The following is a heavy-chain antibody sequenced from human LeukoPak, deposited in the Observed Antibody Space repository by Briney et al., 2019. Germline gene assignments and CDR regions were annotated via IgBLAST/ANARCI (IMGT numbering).Heavy chain of an antibody. V-gene: IGHV3-21*01. J-gene: IGHJ4*02. CDR2: ISSSSSYI. CDR3: ARQSITMTQYYFDY. CDR1: GFTFSSYS. D-gene: IGHD3-22*01. Sequence: SGGSLRLSCAASGFTFSSYSMNWVRQAPGKGLEWVSPISSSSSYIYYADSVKGRFTISRDNAKNSLYLQMNSLRAEDTAVYYCARQSITMTQYYFDYWGQGTLVTVSS.